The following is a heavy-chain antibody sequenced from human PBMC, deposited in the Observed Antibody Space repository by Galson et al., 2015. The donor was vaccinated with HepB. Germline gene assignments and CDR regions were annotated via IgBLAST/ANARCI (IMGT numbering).Heavy chain of an antibody. CDR3: ARHQYQLVRARFDP. J-gene: IGHJ5*02. Sequence: SETLSLTCTATGDSLTSPSYYWGWIRQAPGKGLEWIGDIYYSGTTYYNPSLKSRVTMSVDTSKNQFSLKLTSVTAADTAVYYCARHQYQLVRARFDPWGQGTLVTVSS. V-gene: IGHV4-39*01. D-gene: IGHD2-2*01. CDR1: GDSLTSPSYY. CDR2: IYYSGTT.